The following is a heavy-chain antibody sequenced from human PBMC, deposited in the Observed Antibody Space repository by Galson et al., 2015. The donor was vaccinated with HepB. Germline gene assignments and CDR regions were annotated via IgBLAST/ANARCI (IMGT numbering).Heavy chain of an antibody. CDR1: GFIFSDYA. V-gene: IGHV3-23*01. D-gene: IGHD2-8*01. J-gene: IGHJ4*02. CDR3: AKVGSKIPYCTNGTCHIEDY. CDR2: ISASGGRI. Sequence: SLRLSCAASGFIFSDYAMSWVRRAPGKGLEWVSGISASGGRIYHAESVKGRFTISRDNTKSMLYLQINTLRADDTAVYFCAKVGSKIPYCTNGTCHIEDYWGQGTLVTVSS.